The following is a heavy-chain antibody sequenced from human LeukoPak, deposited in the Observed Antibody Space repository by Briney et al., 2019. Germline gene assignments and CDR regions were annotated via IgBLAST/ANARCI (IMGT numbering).Heavy chain of an antibody. CDR3: ASSNWLRDANFDS. CDR2: INHSGST. Sequence: SETLSLTRAVYGGSFSGYYWSWIRQPPGKGLEWIGEINHSGSTNYNPSLKSRVTISLDTSKNQFSLKLTSVTASDSAVYYCASSNWLRDANFDSWGQGTLVTVSS. J-gene: IGHJ4*02. CDR1: GGSFSGYY. V-gene: IGHV4-34*01. D-gene: IGHD6-13*01.